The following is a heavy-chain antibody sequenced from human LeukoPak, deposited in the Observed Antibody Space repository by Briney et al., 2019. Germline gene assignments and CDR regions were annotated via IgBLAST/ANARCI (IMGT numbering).Heavy chain of an antibody. Sequence: GGSLRLSCAASGVTSSSYAMSWVRQAPGEGLEWVSGISPSGDDTNYADSVKGRFTISRDNSKNTLYLQMNSLRAEDTAVYYCARDPAGDNWFDPWGQGTLVTVSS. CDR2: ISPSGDDT. CDR1: GVTSSSYA. D-gene: IGHD6-19*01. J-gene: IGHJ5*02. CDR3: ARDPAGDNWFDP. V-gene: IGHV3-23*01.